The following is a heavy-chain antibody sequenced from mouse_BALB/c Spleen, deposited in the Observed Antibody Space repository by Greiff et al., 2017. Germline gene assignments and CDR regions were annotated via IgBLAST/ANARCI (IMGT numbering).Heavy chain of an antibody. V-gene: IGHV1-54*01. J-gene: IGHJ2*01. CDR2: INPGSGGT. Sequence: QVQLQQPGAELVRPGTSVKVSCKASGYAFTNYLIEWVKQRPGQGLEWIGVINPGSGGTNYNEKFKGKATLTADKSSSTAYMQLSSLTSDDSAVYFCARLGITTVVAQDFDYWGQGTTLTVSS. CDR1: GYAFTNYL. CDR3: ARLGITTVVAQDFDY. D-gene: IGHD1-1*01.